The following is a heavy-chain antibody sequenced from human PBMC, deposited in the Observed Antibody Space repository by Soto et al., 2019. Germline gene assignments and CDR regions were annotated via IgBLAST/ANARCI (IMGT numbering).Heavy chain of an antibody. V-gene: IGHV4-39*07. CDR2: IYYSGST. CDR3: ARGYLYCSGGSCYHNWFDP. J-gene: IGHJ5*02. Sequence: SETLSLTCTVSGGSISSSSYYWGWIRQPPGKGLEWIGSIYYSGSTYYNPSLKSRVTISVDTSKNQFSLKLSSVTAADTAVYYCARGYLYCSGGSCYHNWFDPWGQGTLVTVSS. CDR1: GGSISSSSYY. D-gene: IGHD2-15*01.